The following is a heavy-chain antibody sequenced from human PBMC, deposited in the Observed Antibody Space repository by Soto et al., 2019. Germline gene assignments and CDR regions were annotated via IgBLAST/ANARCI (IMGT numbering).Heavy chain of an antibody. V-gene: IGHV4-34*01. CDR2: IKHSGTT. D-gene: IGHD4-17*01. J-gene: IGHJ4*02. CDR1: GGSFSDYY. Sequence: PPETLSLTCAVYGGSFSDYYWTWSRQPPGKGLEWIGEIKHSGTTTHNPSLKSRVTMSVDTSKNQFSLNLTSVTAADTAIYYCARGGRLRSPFGYWGQGILVTVSS. CDR3: ARGGRLRSPFGY.